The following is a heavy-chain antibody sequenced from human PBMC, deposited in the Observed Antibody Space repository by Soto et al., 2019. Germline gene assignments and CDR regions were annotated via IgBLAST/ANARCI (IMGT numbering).Heavy chain of an antibody. J-gene: IGHJ6*02. CDR3: AKDMGGSGNYYIYGMDV. Sequence: EVQLLESGGGLVQPGGSLRLSCAASGFTFTNYAMSWVRQAPGKGLEWVSTISASGGSTYHADSVKGRFTISRDNSKNTLSMQMNSLRDEDMAAYYCAKDMGGSGNYYIYGMDVWGQGTRVTVS. V-gene: IGHV3-23*01. D-gene: IGHD3-10*01. CDR2: ISASGGST. CDR1: GFTFTNYA.